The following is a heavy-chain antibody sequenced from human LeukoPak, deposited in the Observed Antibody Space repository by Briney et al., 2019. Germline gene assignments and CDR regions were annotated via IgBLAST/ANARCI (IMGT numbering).Heavy chain of an antibody. Sequence: ASVKVSCKASGYTFTDYYMYWVRQAPGQGLEYMGWINPNSGGTNYAQKFEGRVTMHRDTSLRTAHMELSTLSSDDTAMYCGARVHRRPATHWFGPWGQGTLVTVSS. CDR1: GYTFTDYY. CDR3: ARVHRRPATHWFGP. CDR2: INPNSGGT. V-gene: IGHV1-2*02. J-gene: IGHJ5*02. D-gene: IGHD2-2*01.